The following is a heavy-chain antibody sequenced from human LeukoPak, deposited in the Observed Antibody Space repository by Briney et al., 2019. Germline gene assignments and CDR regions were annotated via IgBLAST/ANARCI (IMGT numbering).Heavy chain of an antibody. J-gene: IGHJ4*02. D-gene: IGHD3-9*01. CDR3: VRDTITYDIFTGSPDY. Sequence: GGSLRLSCAASAFSLNAYNMNWVRQAPGKGLEWVSTIRYDGSKEYYADSVRGRFTISRDNSGNTLFLQMNSLGAEDTAVYYCVRDTITYDIFTGSPDYWGQGTLVIVSS. CDR1: AFSLNAYN. V-gene: IGHV3-33*08. CDR2: IRYDGSKE.